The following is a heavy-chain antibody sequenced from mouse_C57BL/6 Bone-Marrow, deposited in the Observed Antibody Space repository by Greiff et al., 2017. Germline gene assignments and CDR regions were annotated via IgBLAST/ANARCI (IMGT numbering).Heavy chain of an antibody. Sequence: VQLQQSGTVLARPGASVKMSCKTSGYTFTSYWMHWVKQRPGQGLEWIGAIYPGNSDTSYNQKFKGKAKLTAVTSASTAYMELSSLTNEDSAVYYCTRRTTVVATEAMDYWGQGTSVTVSS. D-gene: IGHD1-1*01. J-gene: IGHJ4*01. CDR3: TRRTTVVATEAMDY. CDR2: IYPGNSDT. V-gene: IGHV1-5*01. CDR1: GYTFTSYW.